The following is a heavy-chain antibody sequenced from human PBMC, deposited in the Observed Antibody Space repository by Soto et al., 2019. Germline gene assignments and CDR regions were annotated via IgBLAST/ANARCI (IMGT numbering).Heavy chain of an antibody. D-gene: IGHD1-20*01. Sequence: QLQLQESGPGLVKPSETLYLTCTISGGSLSSNDYFWGRIRQPPGKELEWLGTINYRGKISYSPSFESRVTISVDTSENQVSRMLSSVTAADTAFHFCARHVNWKYGDDCFDIWGQGTMVTVSS. CDR3: ARHVNWKYGDDCFDI. CDR2: INYRGKI. J-gene: IGHJ3*02. V-gene: IGHV4-39*01. CDR1: GGSLSSNDYF.